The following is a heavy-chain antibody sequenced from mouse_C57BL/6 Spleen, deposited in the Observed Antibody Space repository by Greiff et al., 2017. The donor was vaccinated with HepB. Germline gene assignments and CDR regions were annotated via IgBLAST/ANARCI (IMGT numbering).Heavy chain of an antibody. J-gene: IGHJ1*03. CDR3: ARRDDYGSSHWYFDV. CDR1: GFTFSDYG. CDR2: ISSGSSTI. V-gene: IGHV5-17*01. Sequence: DVKLVESGGGLVKPGGSLKLSCAASGFTFSDYGMHWVRQAPEKGLEWVAYISSGSSTIYYADTVKGRFTISRDNAKNTLFLQMTSLRSEDTAMYYCARRDDYGSSHWYFDVWGTGTTVTVSS. D-gene: IGHD1-1*01.